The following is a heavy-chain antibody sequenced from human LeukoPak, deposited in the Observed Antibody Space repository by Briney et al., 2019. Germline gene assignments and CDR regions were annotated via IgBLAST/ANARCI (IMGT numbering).Heavy chain of an antibody. Sequence: GGSLRLSCAASGFTFSSYAMHWVRRAPGKGLEWVAVISYDGSNKYYADSVKGRFTISRDNSKNTLYLQMNSLRAEDTAVYYCARGDTGYYMDVWGKGTTVTVSS. V-gene: IGHV3-30-3*01. J-gene: IGHJ6*03. CDR1: GFTFSSYA. CDR2: ISYDGSNK. CDR3: ARGDTGYYMDV.